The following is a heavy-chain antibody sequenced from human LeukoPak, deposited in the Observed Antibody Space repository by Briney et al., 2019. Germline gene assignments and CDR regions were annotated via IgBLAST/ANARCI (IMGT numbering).Heavy chain of an antibody. CDR2: IYYSGST. V-gene: IGHV4-59*01. Sequence: PSETLSLTCTVSGGSISSYYWSWIRQPPGKGLEWSGNIYYSGSTNYNPSLKSRVTISVDTSKNQFSLKLSSVTAADTAVYYCASRTMIVGSFDYWGQGTLVTVSS. J-gene: IGHJ4*02. CDR3: ASRTMIVGSFDY. CDR1: GGSISSYY. D-gene: IGHD3-22*01.